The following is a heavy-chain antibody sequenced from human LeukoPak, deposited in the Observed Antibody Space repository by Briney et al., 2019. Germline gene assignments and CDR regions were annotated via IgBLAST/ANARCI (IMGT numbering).Heavy chain of an antibody. CDR1: GLTFSSYA. CDR2: ISSSSSYI. J-gene: IGHJ4*02. V-gene: IGHV3-21*01. CDR3: ASIVVVPAAIPADY. D-gene: IGHD2-2*02. Sequence: PGGSLRLSCAASGLTFSSYAISWVRQAPGKGLEWVSAISSSSSYIYYADSVKGRFTISRDNAKNSLYLQMNSLRAEDTAVYYCASIVVVPAAIPADYWGQGTLVTVSS.